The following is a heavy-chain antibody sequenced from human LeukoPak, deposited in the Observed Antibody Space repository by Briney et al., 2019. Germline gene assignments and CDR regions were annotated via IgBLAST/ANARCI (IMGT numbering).Heavy chain of an antibody. Sequence: SETLSLTCTVSGGSISSYYWSWIRQPPGKGLEWIGYIYYSGSSNYNPSLKSRVTISVDTSKNQFSLQLRSVTPADTAVYYCARGIDGQYDYWGQGTLVTVSS. CDR1: GGSISSYY. J-gene: IGHJ4*02. CDR2: IYYSGSS. D-gene: IGHD5-24*01. CDR3: ARGIDGQYDY. V-gene: IGHV4-59*01.